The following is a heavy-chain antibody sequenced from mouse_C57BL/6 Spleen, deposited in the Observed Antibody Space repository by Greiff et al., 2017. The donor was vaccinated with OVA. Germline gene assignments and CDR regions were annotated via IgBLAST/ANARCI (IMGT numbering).Heavy chain of an antibody. J-gene: IGHJ4*01. CDR2: IDPSDSYT. CDR3: ARYGNTRYYAMDY. D-gene: IGHD5-1-1*01. Sequence: VQLQQPGAELVMPGASVKLSCKASGYTFTSYWMHWVKQRPGQGLEWIGEIDPSDSYTNYNQKFKGKSTLTVDKSSSTAYMQLSSLTSEDSAVYYCARYGNTRYYAMDYWGQGTSVTVSS. V-gene: IGHV1-69*01. CDR1: GYTFTSYW.